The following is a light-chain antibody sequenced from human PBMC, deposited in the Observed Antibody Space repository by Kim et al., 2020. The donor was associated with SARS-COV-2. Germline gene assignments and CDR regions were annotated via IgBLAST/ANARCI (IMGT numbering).Light chain of an antibody. CDR1: QGVGSQ. CDR2: DDS. Sequence: LCPGEGATLCCRASQGVGSQLAWYQQKAGQAPRLVIYDDSNRATGIPARFSGRGSGTDFTLTISSLEPEDFAVYFCQQRRFWPVTFGQGTKVDIK. CDR3: QQRRFWPVT. J-gene: IGKJ1*01. V-gene: IGKV3-11*01.